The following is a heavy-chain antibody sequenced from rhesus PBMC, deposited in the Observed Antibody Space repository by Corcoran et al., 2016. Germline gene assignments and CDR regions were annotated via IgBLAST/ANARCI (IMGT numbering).Heavy chain of an antibody. CDR1: GFTFSSYD. J-gene: IGHJ4*01. CDR2: ISNTGQTV. Sequence: EVQLVESGGGLVQPGGSLRLSCAASGFTFSSYDMSWVRQAMGKGLEWVASISNTGQTVYEARSVNCRCNNSRGNAKRSRSMQMNSLTAEDTAVAYCTRLRYSGSYHPRDYFDYCGQGVLVTVSS. D-gene: IGHD3-16*01. CDR3: TRLRYSGSYHPRDYFDY. V-gene: IGHV3S4*01.